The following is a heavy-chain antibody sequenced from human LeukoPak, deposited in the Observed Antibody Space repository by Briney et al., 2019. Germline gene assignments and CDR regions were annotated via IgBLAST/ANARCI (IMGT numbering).Heavy chain of an antibody. D-gene: IGHD2-15*01. CDR3: ARGVPYCSGGSCYPNWFDP. V-gene: IGHV4-34*01. Sequence: TPSETLSLTCAVYGGSFSGYYWSWIRQPPGKGLEWIGEINHSGSTNYNPSLKSRVTISVDTSKNQFSLKLSSVTAADTAVYYCARGVPYCSGGSCYPNWFDPWGQGTLVTVSS. CDR2: INHSGST. J-gene: IGHJ5*02. CDR1: GGSFSGYY.